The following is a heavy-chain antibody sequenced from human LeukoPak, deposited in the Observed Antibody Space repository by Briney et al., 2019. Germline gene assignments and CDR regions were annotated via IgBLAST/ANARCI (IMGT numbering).Heavy chain of an antibody. D-gene: IGHD2-15*01. J-gene: IGHJ4*02. Sequence: SETLSLTCTVSGGSISSSSYYWGWIRQPPGKGLEWIGSIYYSGSTYYNPSLKRRVTISVDTSKNQFSLKLSSVTAADTAVYYCARNGPLGCGDYWGQGTLVTVSS. CDR2: IYYSGST. CDR1: GGSISSSSYY. V-gene: IGHV4-39*01. CDR3: ARNGPLGCGDY.